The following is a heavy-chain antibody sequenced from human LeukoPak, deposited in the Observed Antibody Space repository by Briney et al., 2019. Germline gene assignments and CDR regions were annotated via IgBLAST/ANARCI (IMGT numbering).Heavy chain of an antibody. D-gene: IGHD3-9*01. CDR1: GGSISSSSYC. CDR2: VYYSGST. J-gene: IGHJ4*02. V-gene: IGHV4-39*07. CDR3: ARVTNYDILIGYYSYYFDY. Sequence: SETLSLTCTVSGGSISSSSYCWGWIRQPPGKGLGWIGSVYYSGSTYYTPSLKSRVTTSVDTSTNQFSLKLRSVTAADTAVYYCARVTNYDILIGYYSYYFDYWGQGTLVTVSS.